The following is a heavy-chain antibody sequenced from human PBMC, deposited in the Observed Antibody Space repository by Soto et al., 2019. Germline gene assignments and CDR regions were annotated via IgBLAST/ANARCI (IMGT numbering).Heavy chain of an antibody. V-gene: IGHV1-8*02. D-gene: IGHD6-13*01. CDR3: GRGPSPRAPAGGTPYYYGMDV. J-gene: IGHJ6*02. CDR2: MNPINGAT. Sequence: ASVKVSCKASGYDFTAYDINWVRQASGQGLEWMGWMNPINGATGTARRFQGRVSLSRNTATGTAYLELTSLRSDDTAVYYCGRGPSPRAPAGGTPYYYGMDVWGQGTTVTVSS. CDR1: GYDFTAYD.